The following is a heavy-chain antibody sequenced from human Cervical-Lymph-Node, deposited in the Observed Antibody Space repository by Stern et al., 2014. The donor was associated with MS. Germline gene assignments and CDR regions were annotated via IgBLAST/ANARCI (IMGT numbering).Heavy chain of an antibody. J-gene: IGHJ4*02. CDR1: GFTFDDYA. CDR3: AKDLRGRGG. CDR2: ISLDSASI. Sequence: EVQLLESGGGLVQPGRSLGLSCAASGFTFDDYALHWVRQAPGKGLEWVSGISLDSASIGYADSVKGRFTISKNIAKNSLYLQINSLRAEDTALYYCAKDLRGRGGWGQGTLVTVSS. V-gene: IGHV3-9*01.